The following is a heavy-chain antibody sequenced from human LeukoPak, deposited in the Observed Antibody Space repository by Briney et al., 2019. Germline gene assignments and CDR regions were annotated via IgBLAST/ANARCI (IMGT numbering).Heavy chain of an antibody. V-gene: IGHV4-59*01. J-gene: IGHJ4*02. CDR1: GGSISSYY. CDR3: ARDYLYCSGGSCYSTFDY. D-gene: IGHD2-15*01. CDR2: IYYCEST. Sequence: SETLSLTCTVSGGSISSYYCSWIRKPPGKGLEWIGYIYYCESTNSNPSLNSRVTISVDTSKTQFSLKLSSVTAADTAVYYCARDYLYCSGGSCYSTFDYWGQETLVTVSS.